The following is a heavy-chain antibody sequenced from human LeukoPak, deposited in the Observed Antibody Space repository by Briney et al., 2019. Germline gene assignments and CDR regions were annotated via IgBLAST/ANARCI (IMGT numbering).Heavy chain of an antibody. CDR3: AREGYYGSGSPPSLYFDY. CDR1: GLTFRNYV. D-gene: IGHD3-10*01. Sequence: GGSLRLSCAASGLTFRNYVIHWVRQAPGKGLERVAVTSSDLNVKLYADSVKGRFTISRDNSRSTLYLQMNSLRHEDTAIYYCAREGYYGSGSPPSLYFDYWGQGTLVTVSS. J-gene: IGHJ4*02. V-gene: IGHV3-30-3*01. CDR2: TSSDLNVK.